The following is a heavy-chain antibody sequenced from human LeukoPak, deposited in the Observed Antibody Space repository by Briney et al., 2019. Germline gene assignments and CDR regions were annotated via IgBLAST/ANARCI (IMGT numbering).Heavy chain of an antibody. CDR1: GFTFSNYA. CDR2: ISGSGAST. CDR3: ATAATYGGSGYYVNWFDP. Sequence: GGSLRLSCATSGFTFSNYAMTWVRQAPGKGLEWVSGISGSGASTYYADSVKGRFTISRDNSKNTLHLQMNSLRADDTAVYYCATAATYGGSGYYVNWFDPRGQGTLVTVSS. J-gene: IGHJ5*02. D-gene: IGHD3-22*01. V-gene: IGHV3-23*01.